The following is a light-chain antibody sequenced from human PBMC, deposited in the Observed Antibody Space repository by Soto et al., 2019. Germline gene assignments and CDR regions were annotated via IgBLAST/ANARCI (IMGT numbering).Light chain of an antibody. CDR2: GAS. J-gene: IGKJ1*01. CDR1: QSLSSSY. Sequence: EFVLTQSPGTLSLSPGERATLSCRASQSLSSSYLAWYQQKPGQAPRLLIYGASSRATGIPDRFSGSGSGTDFPLTISRLEPEDVAVYYCQQYGSSPWTFGQGTKVEIK. CDR3: QQYGSSPWT. V-gene: IGKV3-20*01.